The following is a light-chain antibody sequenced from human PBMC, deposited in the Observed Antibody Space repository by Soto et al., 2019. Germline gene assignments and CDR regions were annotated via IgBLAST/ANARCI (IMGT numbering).Light chain of an antibody. CDR1: NIRTKS. V-gene: IGLV3-21*02. CDR2: ADS. Sequence: SYELTQPPSVAVAPGQTATITCGGNNIRTKSVHWYLQRPGQAPVLVVYADSDRPSGIPERFSGSNSGNTATLTISRVEAGDEADYYCQVWDSSSSYVFGAGTKVTVL. J-gene: IGLJ1*01. CDR3: QVWDSSSSYV.